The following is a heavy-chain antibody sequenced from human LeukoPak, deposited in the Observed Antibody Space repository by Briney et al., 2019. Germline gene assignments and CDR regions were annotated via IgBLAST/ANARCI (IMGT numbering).Heavy chain of an antibody. V-gene: IGHV3-49*04. J-gene: IGHJ4*02. D-gene: IGHD3-9*01. CDR1: GFTLVDYG. CDR2: IRGKAYGGTT. Sequence: GGSLRLSCTASGFTLVDYGVGWGRQAPGRGLQWVGFIRGKAYGGTTEYAASVKGRFSISRDDSNTIAYLHMNSLKTEDTAVYYCVRDKDWSYDYWGQGTLVTVSS. CDR3: VRDKDWSYDY.